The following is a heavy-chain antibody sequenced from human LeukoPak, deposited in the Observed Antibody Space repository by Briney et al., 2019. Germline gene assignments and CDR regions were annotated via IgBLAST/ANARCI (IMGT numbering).Heavy chain of an antibody. J-gene: IGHJ4*02. V-gene: IGHV3-23*01. Sequence: GGSLILSCAASGFTFSSYAMSRVRQAPGKGLEWVSAISGSGGSTYYADSVKGRFTISRDNSKNTLYLQMNSLRAEDTAVYYCAKFPGGSGSYFYWGQGTLVTVSS. D-gene: IGHD1-26*01. CDR1: GFTFSSYA. CDR2: ISGSGGST. CDR3: AKFPGGSGSYFY.